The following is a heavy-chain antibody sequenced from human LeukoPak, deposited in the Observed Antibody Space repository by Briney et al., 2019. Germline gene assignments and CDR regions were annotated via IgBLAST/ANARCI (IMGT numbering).Heavy chain of an antibody. CDR1: GGSISSYY. Sequence: SETLSLTCTVSGGSISSYYWSWIRQPPGKGLEWIGYFYHTGSTTYNPSLKSRVTISVDTSKNQFPLKLSSVTAADTAVYYCARGGGDGYSFDYWGQGTLVTVSS. D-gene: IGHD5-24*01. CDR3: ARGGGDGYSFDY. CDR2: FYHTGST. J-gene: IGHJ4*02. V-gene: IGHV4-59*01.